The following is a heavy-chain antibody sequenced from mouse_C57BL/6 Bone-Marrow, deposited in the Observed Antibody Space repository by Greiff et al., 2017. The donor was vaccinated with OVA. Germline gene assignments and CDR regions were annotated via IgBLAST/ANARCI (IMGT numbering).Heavy chain of an antibody. Sequence: DVHLVESGGGLVKPGGSLKLSCAASGFTFSSYTMSWVRQTPEKRLEWVATISGGGGNTYYPDSVKGRFTISRDNAKNTLYLQMSSLRSEDTALYYCARRGGEIYYGNHYAMDYWGQGTSVTVSS. CDR3: ARRGGEIYYGNHYAMDY. CDR2: ISGGGGNT. D-gene: IGHD2-1*01. V-gene: IGHV5-9*01. J-gene: IGHJ4*01. CDR1: GFTFSSYT.